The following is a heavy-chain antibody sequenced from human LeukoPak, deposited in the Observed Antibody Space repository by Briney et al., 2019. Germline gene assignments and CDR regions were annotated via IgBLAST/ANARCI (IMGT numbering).Heavy chain of an antibody. Sequence: GGSLRLSCAASGFTFSTSSMNWVRQAPGKGLEWVANVKQDGSEKYYVDSVKGRFTISRDNAKNSLYLQMNSLRAEDTAVYYCARERAAAGDAFDIWGQGTMVTVSS. CDR1: GFTFSTSS. CDR2: VKQDGSEK. CDR3: ARERAAAGDAFDI. D-gene: IGHD1-14*01. J-gene: IGHJ3*02. V-gene: IGHV3-7*01.